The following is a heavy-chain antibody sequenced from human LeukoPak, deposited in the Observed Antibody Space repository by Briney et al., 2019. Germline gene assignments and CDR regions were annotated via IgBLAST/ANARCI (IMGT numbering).Heavy chain of an antibody. J-gene: IGHJ4*02. CDR2: INPSGGSR. V-gene: IGHV1-46*03. D-gene: IGHD2-2*02. CDR3: ARVDCSSGRCYTLDFAD. CDR1: GYTFTSYY. Sequence: ASVKVSCKASGYTFTSYYMHWVRQAHAQGLEWMGIINPSGGSRSYDPKFQGRVTVTRDTSTSTVYMELRSLRSEDTPVYYCARVDCSSGRCYTLDFADWGQGTLVTVSS.